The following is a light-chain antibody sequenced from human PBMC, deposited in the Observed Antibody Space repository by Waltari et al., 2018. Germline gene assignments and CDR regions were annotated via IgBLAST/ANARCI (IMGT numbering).Light chain of an antibody. V-gene: IGKV3D-15*01. CDR3: QHYTNWPLT. J-gene: IGKJ4*01. CDR2: GVS. CDR1: QSVRSN. Sequence: EIVMTQSPATLSVSPGERATLSCRASQSVRSNYLAWYQQKPGQAPRLLIYGVSPRATGIPDRFSGSGSGTDFTLTISSLQSEDFAVYYCQHYTNWPLTFGGGTKVEIK.